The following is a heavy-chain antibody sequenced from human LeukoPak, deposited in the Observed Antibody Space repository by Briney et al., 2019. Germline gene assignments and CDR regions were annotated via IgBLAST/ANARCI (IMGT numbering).Heavy chain of an antibody. V-gene: IGHV4-4*07. CDR3: ARGLNYGGNPTPPGY. D-gene: IGHD4-23*01. J-gene: IGHJ4*02. CDR1: GGSINIYY. CDR2: IYTSGST. Sequence: SETLSLTCTVSGGSINIYYWSWIRQPAGKGLEWIGRIYTSGSTYYNLSLKSRVTISVDTSKNQFSLKLSSVTAADTAVYYCARGLNYGGNPTPPGYWGQGTLVTVPS.